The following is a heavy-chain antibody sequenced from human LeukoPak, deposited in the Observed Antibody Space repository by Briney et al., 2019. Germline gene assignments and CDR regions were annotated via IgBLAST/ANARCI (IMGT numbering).Heavy chain of an antibody. D-gene: IGHD6-19*01. Sequence: PSETLSLTCTVSGGSISSYCRSWIRQPPGKGLEWIGYIYYSGSTNYNPSLKSRVTISVDTSKNQFSLKLSSVTAADTAMYYCARYHSSGWYRGAFDIWGQGTRLTVSS. CDR3: ARYHSSGWYRGAFDI. CDR2: IYYSGST. CDR1: GGSISSYC. J-gene: IGHJ3*02. V-gene: IGHV4-59*01.